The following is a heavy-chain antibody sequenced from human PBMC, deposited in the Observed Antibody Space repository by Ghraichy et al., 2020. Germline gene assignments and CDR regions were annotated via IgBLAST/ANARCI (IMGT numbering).Heavy chain of an antibody. J-gene: IGHJ4*02. CDR1: GFTVSSND. D-gene: IGHD3-10*01. CDR2: IYSGGST. V-gene: IGHV3-53*01. CDR3: ARRPVVPVPGSGGDY. Sequence: GGSLRLSCAASGFTVSSNDMNWVRQAPGKGLEWVSLIYSGGSTHYADSVKGRFTISRDNSKNTVYLQMNSLRAGDTAVYYCARRPVVPVPGSGGDYWGQGVLVIVSS.